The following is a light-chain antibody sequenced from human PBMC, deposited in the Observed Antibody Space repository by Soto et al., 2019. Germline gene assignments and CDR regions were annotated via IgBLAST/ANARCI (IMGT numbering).Light chain of an antibody. CDR3: SPYTSRITVV. Sequence: QSVLTQPASVSGSPGQSITISCTGTSSDIGGYKYVSWYQQHPGKAPKLMIYEVTNRPSGVSNRFSGSKSGNTASLTISGLQAEDEADYYCSPYTSRITVVFGTGTKLTVL. CDR1: SSDIGGYKY. J-gene: IGLJ1*01. V-gene: IGLV2-14*01. CDR2: EVT.